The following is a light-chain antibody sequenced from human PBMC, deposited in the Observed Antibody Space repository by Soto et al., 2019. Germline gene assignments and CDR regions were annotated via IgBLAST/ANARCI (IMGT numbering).Light chain of an antibody. CDR1: ESISNW. CDR3: QQTFSTLLS. CDR2: HAS. Sequence: IQLTQSPTTLPASVGDRVTLTCRASESISNWLAWYQQRPGTAPKLLIYHASILETAVPSRFSGNGSGTEFTLTIPSLQPEDFASYYCQQTFSTLLSFGGGTKVDIK. V-gene: IGKV1-5*01. J-gene: IGKJ4*01.